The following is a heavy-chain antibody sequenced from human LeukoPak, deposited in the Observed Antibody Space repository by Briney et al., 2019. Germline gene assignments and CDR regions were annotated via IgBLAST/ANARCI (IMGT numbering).Heavy chain of an antibody. V-gene: IGHV3-66*01. CDR1: GGTVSSDY. D-gene: IGHD7-27*01. Sequence: GGSLRLSCAASGGTVSSDYMSWVRQAPGKGLEWVSVIYSDGSTYYEDSVKGRFTISRDNSKNTLYLQMNSLSAEDTAVYYCARSPWADAFDIWGQGTMVTVSS. CDR2: IYSDGST. CDR3: ARSPWADAFDI. J-gene: IGHJ3*02.